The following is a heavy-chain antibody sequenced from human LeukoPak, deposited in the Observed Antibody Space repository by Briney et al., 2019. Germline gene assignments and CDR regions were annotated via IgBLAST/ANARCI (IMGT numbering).Heavy chain of an antibody. CDR2: ISGSGGST. CDR1: GFTFSSYA. D-gene: IGHD1-26*01. J-gene: IGHJ6*03. CDR3: AKRPRIVGASYYYYMDV. V-gene: IGHV3-23*01. Sequence: GGSLRLSCAASGFTFSSYAMSRVRQAPGKGLEWVSAISGSGGSTYYADSVKGRFTISRDNSKNTLYLQMNSLRAEDTAVYYCAKRPRIVGASYYYYMDVWGKGTTVTISS.